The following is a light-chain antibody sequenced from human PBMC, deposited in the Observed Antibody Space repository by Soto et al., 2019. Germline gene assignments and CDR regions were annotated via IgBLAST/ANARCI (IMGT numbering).Light chain of an antibody. CDR1: QGISNH. Sequence: DIQMTQSPSSLSASVGDRVTITCRASQGISNHLAWYQQKPGKVPKLLIYAASTLQSGVTSRFSGSGSGTDFTLTINSLQPEDVATYYYQKYNSAPRTFGQGTKVEIK. J-gene: IGKJ1*01. CDR3: QKYNSAPRT. CDR2: AAS. V-gene: IGKV1-27*01.